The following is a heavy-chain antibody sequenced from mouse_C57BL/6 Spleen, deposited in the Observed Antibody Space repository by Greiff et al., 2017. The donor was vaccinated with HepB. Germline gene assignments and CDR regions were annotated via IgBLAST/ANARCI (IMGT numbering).Heavy chain of an antibody. CDR2: INPSNGGT. V-gene: IGHV1-53*01. CDR1: GYTFTSYW. J-gene: IGHJ3*01. CDR3: ARSARYDDAWFAY. Sequence: QVQLQQPGTELVKPGASVKLSCKASGYTFTSYWMHWVKQRPGQGLEWIGNINPSNGGTNYNEKFKSKATLTVDKSSSKAYMQLSSLTSEDSAVYYCARSARYDDAWFAYWGQGTLVTVSA. D-gene: IGHD2-4*01.